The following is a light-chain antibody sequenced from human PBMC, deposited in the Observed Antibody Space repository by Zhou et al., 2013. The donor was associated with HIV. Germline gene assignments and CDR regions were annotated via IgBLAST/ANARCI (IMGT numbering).Light chain of an antibody. CDR2: RIS. J-gene: IGKJ2*01. Sequence: DIVLTQTPLSSPVTLGQPASISCRSSQSLVHNDGNTYLSWLHQRPGQPPRLLLYRISNRLSGVSDRFSGSGTGTAFTLKISRVEAEDVGVYYCMQATQYPYTFGQGTRLEIK. CDR1: QSLVHNDGNTY. V-gene: IGKV2-24*01. CDR3: MQATQYPYT.